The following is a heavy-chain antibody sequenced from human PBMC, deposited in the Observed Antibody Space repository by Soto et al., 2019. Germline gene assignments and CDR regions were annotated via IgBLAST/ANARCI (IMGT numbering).Heavy chain of an antibody. CDR2: IDPSGGGT. V-gene: IGHV1-46*01. J-gene: IGHJ6*02. D-gene: IGHD2-15*01. CDR3: ARTLNSDIVVVVAARAGMDV. Sequence: ASVKVSCKASGYSFITYYLHWVRQAPGQGLEWMGAIDPSGGGTNYAQKFQGRVTMTTDTSTNTVYMELSSLRSEDTAVYYCARTLNSDIVVVVAARAGMDVWGQGTTVTVSS. CDR1: GYSFITYY.